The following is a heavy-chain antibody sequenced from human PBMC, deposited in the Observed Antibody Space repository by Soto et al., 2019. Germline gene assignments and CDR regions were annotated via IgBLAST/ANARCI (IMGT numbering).Heavy chain of an antibody. CDR3: AGDLHSGGKYGYFDS. V-gene: IGHV1-18*01. Sequence: QVQLVQSGAEVKKPGASVKVSCKASGYTFTHYGITWVRQAPGQGLEWMGGINSFSGDTNYPQKLQGRLTMTTDTSTNTADMELRNLRSDDTAVYYGAGDLHSGGKYGYFDSWGRGTLVTVSS. CDR1: GYTFTHYG. J-gene: IGHJ2*01. CDR2: INSFSGDT. D-gene: IGHD2-15*01.